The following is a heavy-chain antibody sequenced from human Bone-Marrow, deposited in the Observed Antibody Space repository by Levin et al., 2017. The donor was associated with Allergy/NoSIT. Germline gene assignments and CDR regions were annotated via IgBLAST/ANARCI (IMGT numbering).Heavy chain of an antibody. CDR1: GFTFSSYA. Sequence: GESLKISCAASGFTFSSYAMSWVRQAPGKGLEWVSAISGSGGSTYYADSVKGRFTISRDNSKNTLYLQMNSLRAEDTAVYYCAKDGGYDYGDYAVWGQGTLVTVSS. CDR2: ISGSGGST. D-gene: IGHD4-17*01. V-gene: IGHV3-23*01. J-gene: IGHJ4*02. CDR3: AKDGGYDYGDYAV.